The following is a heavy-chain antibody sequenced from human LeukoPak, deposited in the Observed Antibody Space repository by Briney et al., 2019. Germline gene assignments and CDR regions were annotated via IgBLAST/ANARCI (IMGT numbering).Heavy chain of an antibody. CDR3: VRAIAAAASY. Sequence: GGSLRLSCATSGSTFSDYWMHWVRQAPGRGLEWVTNIKQDGSERYYVDSVKGRFTITRDNAKNSLSLQMNSLRAEDTAVYYCVRAIAAAASYWGQGTLVTVSS. D-gene: IGHD6-13*01. CDR1: GSTFSDYW. V-gene: IGHV3-7*01. J-gene: IGHJ4*02. CDR2: IKQDGSER.